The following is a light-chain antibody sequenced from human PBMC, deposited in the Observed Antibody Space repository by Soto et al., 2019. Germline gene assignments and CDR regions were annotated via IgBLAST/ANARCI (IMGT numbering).Light chain of an antibody. Sequence: QSALTQPPSASGSPGQSVSISCTGTSSDIGAYNFVSWYQQHPGKAPRLMIYGVSKRPSGVPDRFSGSKSGNTASLTVSGLQAEDEADYYRSSYAGSNNYVVFGGGTKVTV. V-gene: IGLV2-8*01. J-gene: IGLJ2*01. CDR3: SSYAGSNNYVV. CDR2: GVS. CDR1: SSDIGAYNF.